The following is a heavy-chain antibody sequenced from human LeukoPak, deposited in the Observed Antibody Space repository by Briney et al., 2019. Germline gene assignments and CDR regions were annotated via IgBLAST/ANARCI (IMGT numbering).Heavy chain of an antibody. CDR2: INGDNGNT. Sequence: GASVMVSCKASGYTFTTYAMHWVRQAPGQRLEWMGWINGDNGNTKYSQKFQGRVTITRDTSAYTAYMELRSLSSADTAVYFCARAPYDILTGYSLNWFDPWGQGTLVTVSS. J-gene: IGHJ5*02. CDR1: GYTFTTYA. D-gene: IGHD3-9*01. CDR3: ARAPYDILTGYSLNWFDP. V-gene: IGHV1-3*01.